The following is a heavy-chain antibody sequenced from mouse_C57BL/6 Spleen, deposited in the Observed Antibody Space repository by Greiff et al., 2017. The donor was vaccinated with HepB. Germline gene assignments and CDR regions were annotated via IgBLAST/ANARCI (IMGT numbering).Heavy chain of an antibody. CDR2: IGYSGST. CDR3: ARGGNYWYFDV. D-gene: IGHD2-1*01. CDR1: GYSITSGYD. J-gene: IGHJ1*03. V-gene: IGHV3-1*01. Sequence: EVQLVESGPGMVKPSQSLSLTCTVTGYSITSGYDWHWIRHFPGNKLEWMGYIGYSGSTNYNPSLKSRISITHDTSKNHFFLKLNSVTTEDTATYYCARGGNYWYFDVWGTGTTVTVSS.